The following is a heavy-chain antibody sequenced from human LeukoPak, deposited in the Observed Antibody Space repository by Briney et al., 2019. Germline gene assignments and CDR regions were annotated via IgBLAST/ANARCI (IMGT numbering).Heavy chain of an antibody. Sequence: NTGGSLRLSCAASGFTFSDYYMSWIRQAPGKGLEWVSYISSSGSTIYYADSVKGRFTISRDNAKNSLYLQTNSLRAEDTAVYYCAKDYGDPSGYFDYWGQGTLVTVSS. CDR3: AKDYGDPSGYFDY. D-gene: IGHD4-17*01. CDR2: ISSSGSTI. V-gene: IGHV3-11*01. J-gene: IGHJ4*02. CDR1: GFTFSDYY.